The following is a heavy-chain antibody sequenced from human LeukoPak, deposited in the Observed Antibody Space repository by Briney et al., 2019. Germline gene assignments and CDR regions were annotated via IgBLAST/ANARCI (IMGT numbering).Heavy chain of an antibody. CDR1: GYTFTNYF. Sequence: ASVKVSCKASGYTFTNYFMHWVRQAPGQGLEWMGIINPSGGSTSFAQRFQGRVTMTRDMSTSTVYMELSSLRSEDTAVYYCARDAHHYYDSSGYSPNYYYYMDVWGKGTTVTVSS. CDR2: INPSGGST. V-gene: IGHV1-46*01. D-gene: IGHD3-22*01. J-gene: IGHJ6*03. CDR3: ARDAHHYYDSSGYSPNYYYYMDV.